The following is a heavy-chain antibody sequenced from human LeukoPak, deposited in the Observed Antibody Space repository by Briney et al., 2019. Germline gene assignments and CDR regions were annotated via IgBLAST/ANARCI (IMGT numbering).Heavy chain of an antibody. CDR3: AGPAADCTNGVCYVN. Sequence: PGGSLRLSCAASGFTFSIYAMSCVRQAPGKGLEWVSAISGSGGSTYYAHSVKGRFTISRDNSKNTLYLQMNSLRAEDTAVYYCAGPAADCTNGVCYVNWGQGTLVTVSS. CDR2: ISGSGGST. V-gene: IGHV3-23*01. CDR1: GFTFSIYA. J-gene: IGHJ4*02. D-gene: IGHD2-8*01.